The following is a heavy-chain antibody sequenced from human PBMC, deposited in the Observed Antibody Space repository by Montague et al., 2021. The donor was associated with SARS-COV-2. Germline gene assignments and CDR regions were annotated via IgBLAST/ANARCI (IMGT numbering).Heavy chain of an antibody. CDR1: GDSVSSNTAA. D-gene: IGHD6-13*01. CDR2: TFYRSKWYN. Sequence: CAISGDSVSSNTAAWNRIRQSPSRGLVWLGRTFYRSKWYNEFAESVKSRISINADTSKNEVSLQLKYVTPEDTAMYYCARDSRNWYGPIGFDIWGQGTVVTVS. V-gene: IGHV6-1*01. CDR3: ARDSRNWYGPIGFDI. J-gene: IGHJ3*02.